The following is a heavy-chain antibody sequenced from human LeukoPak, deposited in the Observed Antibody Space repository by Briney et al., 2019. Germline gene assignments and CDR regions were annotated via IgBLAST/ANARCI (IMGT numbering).Heavy chain of an antibody. CDR2: IYYSGRT. D-gene: IGHD3-22*01. CDR3: ARRRYYDGSGYLE. V-gene: IGHV4-39*01. CDR1: GDSVSRSDSY. Sequence: SETLSLTCSVSGDSVSRSDSYWDWIRQPPGKGLEWIGTIYYSGRTYYSPSLKCRVTMSVDPSNNQFSLNLRSVTAADTALYYCARRRYYDGSGYLEWGQGTLLSVSS. J-gene: IGHJ1*01.